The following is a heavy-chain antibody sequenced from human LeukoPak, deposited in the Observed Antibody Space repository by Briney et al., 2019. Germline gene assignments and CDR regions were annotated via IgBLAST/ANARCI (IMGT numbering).Heavy chain of an antibody. Sequence: EASVKVSCKASGGTFSSYAISWVRQAPGQGLEWMGGIIPIFGTANYAQKFQGRVTTTADKSTSTAYMELSSLRSEDTAVYYCARAVQSSGWFMIDYWGQGTLVTVSS. CDR1: GGTFSSYA. J-gene: IGHJ4*02. D-gene: IGHD6-19*01. CDR3: ARAVQSSGWFMIDY. CDR2: IIPIFGTA. V-gene: IGHV1-69*06.